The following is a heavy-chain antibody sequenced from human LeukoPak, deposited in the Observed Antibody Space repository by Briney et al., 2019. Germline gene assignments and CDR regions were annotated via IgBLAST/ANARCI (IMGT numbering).Heavy chain of an antibody. CDR1: GGSISTSY. J-gene: IGHJ3*02. D-gene: IGHD2-2*01. V-gene: IGHV4-59*01. CDR3: ARVNGYCTSSSCLDAFDI. Sequence: SETLTLTCSVSGGSISTSYWSWIRQPPGKGLEWIGYIFYTGNTNYNPSLKSRVTISIDTSKNQFSLKLTSVTAADTAVYYCARVNGYCTSSSCLDAFDIWGQGTMVTVSS. CDR2: IFYTGNT.